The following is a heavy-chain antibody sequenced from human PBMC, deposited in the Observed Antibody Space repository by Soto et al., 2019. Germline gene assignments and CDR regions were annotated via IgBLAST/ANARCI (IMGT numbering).Heavy chain of an antibody. V-gene: IGHV1-8*01. CDR1: GYTFTSYD. CDR2: MNPNSGNT. J-gene: IGHJ6*02. D-gene: IGHD5-12*01. Sequence: QVQLVQSGAEVKKPGASVKVSCQASGYTFTSYDINWVRQATGQGLEWMGWMNPNSGNTGYAQKFQGRVTMTRNTSISKAYMELSSLRSEDTAVYYCAIGRDSGYEQYYYYGMDVWGQGTTVTVSS. CDR3: AIGRDSGYEQYYYYGMDV.